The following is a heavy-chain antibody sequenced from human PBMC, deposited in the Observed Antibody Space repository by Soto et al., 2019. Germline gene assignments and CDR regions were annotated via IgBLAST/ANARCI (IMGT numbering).Heavy chain of an antibody. J-gene: IGHJ6*02. CDR1: GGSISSSSYY. V-gene: IGHV4-39*01. D-gene: IGHD1-26*01. CDR3: ARQPSGYYGMDV. Sequence: QLQPQESGPGLVKPSETLSLTCTVSGGSISSSSYYWGWIRQPPGKGLEWIGSIYYSGSTYYNPPLKSRVTISVDTSKNQFSLKLSSVTAADTAVYYCARQPSGYYGMDVWGQGTTVTVSS. CDR2: IYYSGST.